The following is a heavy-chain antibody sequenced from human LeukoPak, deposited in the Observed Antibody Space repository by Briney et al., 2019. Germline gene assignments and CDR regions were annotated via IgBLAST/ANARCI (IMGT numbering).Heavy chain of an antibody. CDR3: ARDLGGYCSITRCYGLDY. V-gene: IGHV4-59*01. J-gene: IGHJ4*02. D-gene: IGHD2-2*01. CDR2: IYYSGST. CDR1: GGSISSYY. Sequence: SETLSLTCTVSGGSISSYYWSWIRQPPGKGLEWIGYIYYSGSTNYNLSLKSRVTISVDTSKNQFSLKLSSVTAADTAVYYCARDLGGYCSITRCYGLDYWGQGTLGNGSS.